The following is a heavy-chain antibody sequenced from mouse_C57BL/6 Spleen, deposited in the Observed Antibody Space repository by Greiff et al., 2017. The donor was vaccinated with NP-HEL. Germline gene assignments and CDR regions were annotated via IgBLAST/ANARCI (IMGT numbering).Heavy chain of an antibody. CDR3: ARTGKDWYFDV. V-gene: IGHV5-15*01. CDR1: GFTFSDYG. Sequence: EVQRVESGGGLVQPGGSLKLSCAASGFTFSDYGMAWVRQAPRKGPEWVAFISNLAYSIYYADTVTGRFTISRENAKNTLYLEMSSLRSEDTAMYYCARTGKDWYFDVWGTGTTVTVSS. D-gene: IGHD4-1*01. J-gene: IGHJ1*03. CDR2: ISNLAYSI.